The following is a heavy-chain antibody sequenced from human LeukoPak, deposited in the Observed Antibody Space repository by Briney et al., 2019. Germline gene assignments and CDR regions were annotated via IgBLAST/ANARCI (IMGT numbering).Heavy chain of an antibody. CDR1: GFSFSNYA. Sequence: PGGSLRLSCAASGFSFSNYAMIWVRQAPGKGLEWVSGVSGSGGSTKYADSVKGRFTISRDNSKNTLYLQMSSLRVEDTAVYYCAKDRVFGILIGGGFDYWGQGTQLIVSS. CDR3: AKDRVFGILIGGGFDY. D-gene: IGHD3-3*01. CDR2: VSGSGGST. V-gene: IGHV3-23*01. J-gene: IGHJ4*02.